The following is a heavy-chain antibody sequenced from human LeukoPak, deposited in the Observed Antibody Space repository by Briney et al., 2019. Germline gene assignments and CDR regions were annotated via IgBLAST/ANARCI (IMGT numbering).Heavy chain of an antibody. Sequence: ASVKVSCKASGYTFTSYDINWVRQATGQGLAWMGWMNPNSGNTGYAQKFQGRVTMTRNTSISTAYMELSSLRSEDTAVYYCARGGGRIAARRGTFDYWGQGTLVTVSS. V-gene: IGHV1-8*01. D-gene: IGHD6-6*01. J-gene: IGHJ4*02. CDR2: MNPNSGNT. CDR1: GYTFTSYD. CDR3: ARGGGRIAARRGTFDY.